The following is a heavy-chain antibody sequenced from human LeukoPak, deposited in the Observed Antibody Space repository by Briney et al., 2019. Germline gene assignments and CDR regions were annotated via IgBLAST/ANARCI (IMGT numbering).Heavy chain of an antibody. CDR3: ASTDDYGDYGGFDY. J-gene: IGHJ4*02. CDR1: GYTFTRFY. D-gene: IGHD4-17*01. V-gene: IGHV1-2*02. CDR2: INPNSGGT. Sequence: ASVKVSCKASGYTFTRFYLYWLRQAPGQGLEWMGWINPNSGGTNYAQKFQGRVTMTRDTSISTAYMELSRLRSDDTAVYYCASTDDYGDYGGFDYWGQGTLVTVSS.